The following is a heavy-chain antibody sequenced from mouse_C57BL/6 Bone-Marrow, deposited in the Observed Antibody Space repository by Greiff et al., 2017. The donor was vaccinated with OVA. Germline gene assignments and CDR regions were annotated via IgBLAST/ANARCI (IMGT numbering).Heavy chain of an antibody. V-gene: IGHV1-52*01. J-gene: IGHJ1*03. CDR3: VGVVAPYWYFDV. Sequence: QVQLQQPGAELVRPGSSVKLSCKASGYTFTSYWMHWVKQRPIQGLEWIGNIDPSDSEPHYNQKFKDKATLTVDKSSSTAYMQLSSLTSEDSAVYYCVGVVAPYWYFDVWGTGTTVTVSS. CDR1: GYTFTSYW. D-gene: IGHD1-1*01. CDR2: IDPSDSEP.